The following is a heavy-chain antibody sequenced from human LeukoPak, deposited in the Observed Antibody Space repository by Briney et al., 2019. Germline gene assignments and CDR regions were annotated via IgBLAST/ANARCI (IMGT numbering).Heavy chain of an antibody. CDR3: AREGAKQWLVLHNWFDP. CDR2: INPNSGGT. D-gene: IGHD6-19*01. Sequence: ASVKVSCKASGYTFTGYYMHWVRQAPGQGLEWMGWINPNSGGTNYAQKFQGRVTVTRDTSISTAYMELSRLRSDDTAVYYCAREGAKQWLVLHNWFDPWGQGTLVTVSS. V-gene: IGHV1-2*02. CDR1: GYTFTGYY. J-gene: IGHJ5*02.